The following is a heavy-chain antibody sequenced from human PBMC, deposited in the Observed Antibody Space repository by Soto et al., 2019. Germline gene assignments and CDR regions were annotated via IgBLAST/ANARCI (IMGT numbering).Heavy chain of an antibody. D-gene: IGHD2-15*01. CDR1: GGSISGDYY. CDR3: ARGRARWPGYCDA. Sequence: SETRSLTCSVSGGSISGDYYWSWLRQSPEKGLEWVGYIYYTGSSYSNPALQSRLSISLATSKNQFSGKLRYVTAADTAAYYCARGRARWPGYCDAWGQGALVTSPQ. CDR2: IYYTGSS. V-gene: IGHV4-30-4*08. J-gene: IGHJ4*02.